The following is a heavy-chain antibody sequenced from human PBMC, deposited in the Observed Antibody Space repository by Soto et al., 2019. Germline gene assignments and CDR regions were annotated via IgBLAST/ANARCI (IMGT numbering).Heavy chain of an antibody. V-gene: IGHV3-7*03. J-gene: IGHJ5*02. Sequence: GGSLRLSCAASGFSFSSYWINWVRQAPGKGLEWVANMNPDGSAQYYADSVKGRFTISRDDAKNSLYLQMNSLRVEDTAVYYCARVYDILTSAWLDPWGQGTLVTVSS. CDR3: ARVYDILTSAWLDP. CDR2: MNPDGSAQ. D-gene: IGHD3-9*01. CDR1: GFSFSSYW.